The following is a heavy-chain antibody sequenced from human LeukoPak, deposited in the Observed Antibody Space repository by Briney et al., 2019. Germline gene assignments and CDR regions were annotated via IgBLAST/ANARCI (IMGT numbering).Heavy chain of an antibody. Sequence: GGSLRLSCAASGFTFSSYAMSWVRQAPGRGLEWVSAISGRGTYTYYSDSVKGRFTISRDNSKNTLYLQMNSLRAEDTAVYYCASELLVYDFWSGYDTTRAMDVWGQGTTVTVSS. CDR2: ISGRGTYT. V-gene: IGHV3-23*01. CDR1: GFTFSSYA. J-gene: IGHJ6*02. CDR3: ASELLVYDFWSGYDTTRAMDV. D-gene: IGHD3-3*01.